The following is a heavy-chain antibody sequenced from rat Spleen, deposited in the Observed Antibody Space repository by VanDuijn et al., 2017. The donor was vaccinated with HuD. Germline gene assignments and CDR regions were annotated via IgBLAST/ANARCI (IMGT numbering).Heavy chain of an antibody. D-gene: IGHD3-4*01. V-gene: IGHV3-1*01. CDR3: ARTNNPYFYVMDA. CDR2: ISSSGST. Sequence: QLQESGPGLVKPSQSLSLTCSVTGYSITNNYWGWIRKFPGNQMEWIGHISSSGSTTYNPSLKSRISITRDTSKNQFFLQLNSVTTEDTATYYCARTNNPYFYVMDAWGQGASVTVSS. CDR1: GYSITNNY. J-gene: IGHJ4*01.